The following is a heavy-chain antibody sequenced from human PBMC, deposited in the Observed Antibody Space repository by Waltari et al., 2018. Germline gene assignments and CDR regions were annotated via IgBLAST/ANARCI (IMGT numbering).Heavy chain of an antibody. J-gene: IGHJ4*02. CDR2: IKQDGSEK. V-gene: IGHV3-7*01. Sequence: EVQLVESGGGLVQPGGSLRLSYAASGFTLSSFLMNGVRQTPGKGLEWVAGIKQDGSEKYYADSVKGRFTISRDNAKNSLYLQMNSLRADDTAVYYCATSGWYCFDYWGQGTLVTVSS. CDR3: ATSGWYCFDY. D-gene: IGHD6-19*01. CDR1: GFTLSSFL.